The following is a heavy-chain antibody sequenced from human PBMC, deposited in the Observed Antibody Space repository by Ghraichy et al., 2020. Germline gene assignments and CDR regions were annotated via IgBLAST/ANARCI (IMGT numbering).Heavy chain of an antibody. Sequence: GGSLRLSCAASGFTFRNYAMSWVRQAPGKGLEWVASFGGSGDRPYYADSLKGHFTISRDNSKNMLYLQMNGLRSDDTAVYYCARMQSSGYYFTYYFDYWGQGTLVTVSS. J-gene: IGHJ4*02. V-gene: IGHV3-23*01. D-gene: IGHD3-22*01. CDR2: FGGSGDRP. CDR3: ARMQSSGYYFTYYFDY. CDR1: GFTFRNYA.